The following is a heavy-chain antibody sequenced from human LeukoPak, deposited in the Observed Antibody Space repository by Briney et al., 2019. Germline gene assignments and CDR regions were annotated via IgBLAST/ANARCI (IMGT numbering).Heavy chain of an antibody. J-gene: IGHJ6*02. CDR2: IYYSGST. Sequence: SETLSLTCTVSGGSISSYYWSWIRQPPGKGLEWIGYIYYSGSTNYNPSLKSRVTISVDTSTNQFSLKLSSVTAADTAVYFCASSGSSSWYPFYYYGMDVWGQGTTVTVSS. V-gene: IGHV4-59*01. CDR1: GGSISSYY. D-gene: IGHD6-13*01. CDR3: ASSGSSSWYPFYYYGMDV.